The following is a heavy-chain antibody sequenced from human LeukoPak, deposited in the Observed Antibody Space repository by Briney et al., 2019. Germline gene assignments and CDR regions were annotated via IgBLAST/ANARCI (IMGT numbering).Heavy chain of an antibody. Sequence: SETLSLTCTGSGGSISSYYWSWIRQPPGKGLEWIGYIYYSGSTNYNPSLKSRVTISVDTSKNQFSLKLSSVTAADTAVYYCARLRGDYVGYWGQGTLVTVSS. V-gene: IGHV4-59*08. J-gene: IGHJ4*02. D-gene: IGHD3-10*01. CDR2: IYYSGST. CDR1: GGSISSYY. CDR3: ARLRGDYVGY.